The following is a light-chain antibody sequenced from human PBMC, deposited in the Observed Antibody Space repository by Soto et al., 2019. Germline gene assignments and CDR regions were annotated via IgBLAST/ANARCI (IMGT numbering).Light chain of an antibody. CDR2: DVS. J-gene: IGLJ2*01. Sequence: QSALTQPPSASGSPGQSVTISCTGTSSDVGGYNYVSWYQQPPGNAPNLMIYDVSKRPSGVPDRFSGSKSGNTASLTVSGLQAEDEADYYCGAYAGSKNLVFGGGTKVTVL. V-gene: IGLV2-8*01. CDR1: SSDVGGYNY. CDR3: GAYAGSKNLV.